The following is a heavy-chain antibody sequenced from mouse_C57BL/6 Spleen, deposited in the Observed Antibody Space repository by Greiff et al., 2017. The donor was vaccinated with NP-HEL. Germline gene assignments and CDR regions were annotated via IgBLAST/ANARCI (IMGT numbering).Heavy chain of an antibody. CDR3: TDYYGSSPFAY. CDR2: IDPEDGDT. J-gene: IGHJ3*01. CDR1: GFNIKDYY. D-gene: IGHD1-1*01. V-gene: IGHV14-1*01. Sequence: EVKLQESGAELVRPGASVKLSCTASGFNIKDYYMHWVKQRPEQGLEWIGRIDPEDGDTEYAPKFQGKATMTADTSSNTAYLQLSSLTSEDTAVYYCTDYYGSSPFAYWGQGTLVTVSA.